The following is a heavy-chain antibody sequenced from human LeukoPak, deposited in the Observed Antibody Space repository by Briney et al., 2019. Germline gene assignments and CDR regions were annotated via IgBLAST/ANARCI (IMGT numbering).Heavy chain of an antibody. CDR3: ARPLIAAPGPIEAPH. Sequence: EASVKVSCKASGYTFTSYGISWVRQAPGQGLEWMGWISAYNGNTNYAQKLQGRVTMTTDTSTSTAYMELRSLRSDDTAVYYCARPLIAAPGPIEAPHWGLGTVVTVSS. D-gene: IGHD6-13*01. J-gene: IGHJ4*02. CDR2: ISAYNGNT. V-gene: IGHV1-18*01. CDR1: GYTFTSYG.